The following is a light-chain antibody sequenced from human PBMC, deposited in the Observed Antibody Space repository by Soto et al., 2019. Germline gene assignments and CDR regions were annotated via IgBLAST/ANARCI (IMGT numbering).Light chain of an antibody. J-gene: IGKJ4*01. V-gene: IGKV3-15*01. CDR1: QSVSSN. CDR3: QQYNNWPRT. CDR2: GAS. Sequence: EIVMTQSPATLSVSPGERATLSCRASQSVSSNLAWYQQKPCQAPRLLIDGASTRATGIPARFSGRGSGTEFTITISSPQSEDFAVYYCQQYNNWPRTFGGGTKVEIK.